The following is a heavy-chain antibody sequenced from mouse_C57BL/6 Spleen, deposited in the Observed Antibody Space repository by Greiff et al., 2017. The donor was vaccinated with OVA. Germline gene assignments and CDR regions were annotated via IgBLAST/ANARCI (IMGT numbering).Heavy chain of an antibody. D-gene: IGHD1-1*01. Sequence: VQLQQSGAEPVKPGASVKISCKASGYAFSSYWMNWVKQRPGKGLEWIGQIYPGDGDTNYNGKFKGKATLTADKSSSTAYMQLSSLTSEDSAVYFCARSLYYYGSSPHAMDYWGQGTSVTVSS. CDR1: GYAFSSYW. V-gene: IGHV1-80*01. CDR3: ARSLYYYGSSPHAMDY. CDR2: IYPGDGDT. J-gene: IGHJ4*01.